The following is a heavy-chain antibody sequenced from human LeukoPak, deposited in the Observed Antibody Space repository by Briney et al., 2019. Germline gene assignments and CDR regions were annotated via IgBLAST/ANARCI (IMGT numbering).Heavy chain of an antibody. Sequence: SETLSLTCTVSGDSISSGPYYWGWIRQPPGKGLEWLGTIYYSMSTYYNPSLKSRVTISVDTSKNQFSLKLSSVTAADTAVYYCAAYYYDSSGYPLWGQGTLVTVSS. CDR3: AAYYYDSSGYPL. CDR1: GDSISSGPYY. V-gene: IGHV4-39*07. J-gene: IGHJ4*02. D-gene: IGHD3-22*01. CDR2: IYYSMST.